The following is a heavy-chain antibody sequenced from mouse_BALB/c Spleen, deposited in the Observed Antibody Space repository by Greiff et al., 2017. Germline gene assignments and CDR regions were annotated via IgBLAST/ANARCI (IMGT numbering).Heavy chain of an antibody. J-gene: IGHJ3*01. V-gene: IGHV5-17*02. CDR1: GFTFSSFG. CDR2: ISSGSSTI. CDR3: ARDGNYYDYDGWFAY. D-gene: IGHD2-4*01. Sequence: DVMLVESGGGLVQPGGSRKLSCAASGFTFSSFGMHWVRQAPEKGLEWVAYISSGSSTIYYADTVKGRFTISRDNPKNTLFLQMTSLRSEDTAMYYCARDGNYYDYDGWFAYWGQGTLVTVSA.